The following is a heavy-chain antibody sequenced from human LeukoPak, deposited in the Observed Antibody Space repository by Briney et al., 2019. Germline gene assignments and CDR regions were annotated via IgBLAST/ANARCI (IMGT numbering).Heavy chain of an antibody. J-gene: IGHJ4*02. CDR3: ARDFQSFY. CDR2: IKEDGSEK. V-gene: IGHV3-7*01. Sequence: GGSLRLSCAASGFTFSSYWMIWVRQAPGKGLEWVAKIKEDGSEKNYVDSVMGRFTISRDNAKNSLYLQMNSLRAEDTAVYYCARDFQSFYWGQGTLVTVSS. CDR1: GFTFSSYW.